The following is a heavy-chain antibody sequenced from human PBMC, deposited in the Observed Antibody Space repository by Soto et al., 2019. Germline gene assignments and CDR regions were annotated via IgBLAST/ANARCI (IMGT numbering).Heavy chain of an antibody. J-gene: IGHJ3*02. CDR2: INAGNGNT. Sequence: ASVKVSCKASGYTFTSYAMHWVRQAPGQRLEWMGWINAGNGNTKYSQKFQGRVTITRDTSASTAYMELSSLRSEDTAVYYCARVLNIARYAFDIWGQGTMVTVSS. D-gene: IGHD5-12*01. CDR1: GYTFTSYA. V-gene: IGHV1-3*01. CDR3: ARVLNIARYAFDI.